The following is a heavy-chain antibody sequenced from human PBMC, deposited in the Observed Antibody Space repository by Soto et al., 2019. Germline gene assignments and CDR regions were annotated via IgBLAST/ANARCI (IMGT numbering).Heavy chain of an antibody. Sequence: SVTRAHTWTVSDGSVISGDAYWRWIKQPPGKRPECIGYIFTSGTTNYNLSLKSRLTISLDTSKSQFSLKLSSMTAADTAVYYCARERGIGCSDGRCYYYAMDVWGQGTTVTVSS. V-gene: IGHV4-61*08. J-gene: IGHJ6*02. CDR3: ARERGIGCSDGRCYYYAMDV. D-gene: IGHD1-26*01. CDR2: IFTSGTT. CDR1: DGSVISGDAY.